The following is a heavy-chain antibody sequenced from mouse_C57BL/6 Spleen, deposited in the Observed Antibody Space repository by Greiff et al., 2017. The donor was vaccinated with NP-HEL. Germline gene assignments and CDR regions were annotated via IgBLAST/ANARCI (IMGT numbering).Heavy chain of an antibody. CDR3: ARIGDYDYDGFAY. J-gene: IGHJ3*01. Sequence: VQLQQSGAELVKPGASVKLSCKASGYTFTSYWMHWVKQRPGQGLEWIGMIHPNSGSTNYNEKFKSKATLTVDKSSSTAYMQLSSLTSEDSAVYYCARIGDYDYDGFAYWGQGTLVTVSA. CDR1: GYTFTSYW. D-gene: IGHD2-4*01. CDR2: IHPNSGST. V-gene: IGHV1-64*01.